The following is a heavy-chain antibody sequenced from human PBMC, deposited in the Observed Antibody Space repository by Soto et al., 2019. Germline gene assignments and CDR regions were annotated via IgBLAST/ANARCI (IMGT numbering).Heavy chain of an antibody. Sequence: QVQLQQWGAGLLKPSETLSLTCAVYGGFVSSGSYYWSWIRQPPGKGLEWIGEMSHSGGTHFNPSLISRVTISVDTSKNQSSLKMSSVTAADTALYYCVRVERGTATTVVDAFDIWGPGTMVTVSS. CDR2: MSHSGGT. V-gene: IGHV4-34*01. D-gene: IGHD1-1*01. CDR3: VRVERGTATTVVDAFDI. J-gene: IGHJ3*02. CDR1: GGFVSSGSYY.